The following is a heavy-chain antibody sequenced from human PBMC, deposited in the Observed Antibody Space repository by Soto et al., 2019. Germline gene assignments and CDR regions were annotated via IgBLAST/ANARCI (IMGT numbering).Heavy chain of an antibody. V-gene: IGHV5-10-1*01. Sequence: GESLKISCKGSGYSFTSYLISWVRQMPGKGLEWMGRIDPSDSYTNYSPSFQGHVTISADKSISTAYLQWSSLKASDTAMYYCASPGRYCSGGSCSWFDPWGQGTLVTVSS. J-gene: IGHJ5*02. CDR1: GYSFTSYL. D-gene: IGHD2-15*01. CDR3: ASPGRYCSGGSCSWFDP. CDR2: IDPSDSYT.